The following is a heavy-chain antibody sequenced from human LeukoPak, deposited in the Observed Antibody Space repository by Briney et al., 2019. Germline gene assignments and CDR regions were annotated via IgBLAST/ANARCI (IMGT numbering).Heavy chain of an antibody. V-gene: IGHV3-30-3*01. CDR3: ARDESEYSGHAAGD. J-gene: IGHJ4*02. CDR2: ISYDGSNK. D-gene: IGHD5-12*01. CDR1: GFTFSSYA. Sequence: GGPLRLSCAASGFTFSSYAMHWVRQAPGKGLEWVAVISYDGSNKYYADSVKGRFTISRDNSKNTLYLQMNSLRAEDTAVYYCARDESEYSGHAAGDWGQGTLVTVSS.